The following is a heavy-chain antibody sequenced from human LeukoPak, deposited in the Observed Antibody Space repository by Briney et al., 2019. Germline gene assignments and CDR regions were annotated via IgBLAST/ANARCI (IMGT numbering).Heavy chain of an antibody. CDR1: GLTFSSYS. CDR3: ARDLIAAAGRH. Sequence: GGSLRLSCAPSGLTFSSYSMNWVRQAPGKGLECVSYISSSSSTIYYAVSVKGRFASSRDNAKNSLYLQMNSLRAEDTAVYYCARDLIAAAGRHWGQGTLVTVSS. D-gene: IGHD6-13*01. CDR2: ISSSSSTI. J-gene: IGHJ4*02. V-gene: IGHV3-48*01.